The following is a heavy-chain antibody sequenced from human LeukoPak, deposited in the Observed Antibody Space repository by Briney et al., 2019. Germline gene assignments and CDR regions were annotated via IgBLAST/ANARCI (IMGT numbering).Heavy chain of an antibody. CDR2: ISGSGGST. CDR1: GFTFSSDA. J-gene: IGHJ4*02. CDR3: AKDPLVVAVTYYFDY. Sequence: HAGGSLRLSCAPSGFTFSSDAMSWVRQAPGKGLEWVSAISGSGGSTYYADCVKGRFPISRDNSKNTLYLQMNSLRAEDTAVYYCAKDPLVVAVTYYFDYWGQGTLVTVSS. D-gene: IGHD2-15*01. V-gene: IGHV3-23*01.